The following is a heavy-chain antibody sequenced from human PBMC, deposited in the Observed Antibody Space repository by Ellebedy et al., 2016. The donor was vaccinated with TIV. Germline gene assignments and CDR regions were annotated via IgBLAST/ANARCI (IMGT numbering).Heavy chain of an antibody. CDR3: TRDRDDFWSDDVYYYYGMDV. V-gene: IGHV3-49*03. CDR2: IRSKAYGGTT. D-gene: IGHD3-3*01. Sequence: GGSLRLSCTASGFTFGDYAMSWFRQAPGKGLEWVGFIRSKAYGGTTEYAASVKGRFTISRDDSKSIAYLQMNSLKTEDTAVYYCTRDRDDFWSDDVYYYYGMDVWGQGTTVTVSS. CDR1: GFTFGDYA. J-gene: IGHJ6*02.